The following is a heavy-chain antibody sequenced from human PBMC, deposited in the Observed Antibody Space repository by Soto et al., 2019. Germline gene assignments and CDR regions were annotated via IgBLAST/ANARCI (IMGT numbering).Heavy chain of an antibody. Sequence: GASVKVSCKASGYTFTGYYMHWVRQAPGQGLECMVWINPNSVGTNYAQKFQGWVTMTRDTSIGTAYMELSRLRSDDTAVYYCARGYDILTGYLFDYWGQGTLVTVSS. J-gene: IGHJ4*02. CDR3: ARGYDILTGYLFDY. CDR2: INPNSVGT. CDR1: GYTFTGYY. V-gene: IGHV1-2*04. D-gene: IGHD3-9*01.